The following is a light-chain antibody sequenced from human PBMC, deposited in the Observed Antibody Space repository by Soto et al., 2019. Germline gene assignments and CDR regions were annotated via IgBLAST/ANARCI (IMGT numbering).Light chain of an antibody. CDR2: GAS. J-gene: IGKJ2*01. Sequence: EVVITQSPATPSVSPGERATLSCRASQSVSSNLAWYQQKPGQAPRLLIYGASTRATGIPARFSGSGSGTEFTLTISSLQSEDFAVYYCQQYNNWPPPFGQGTKLEIK. CDR1: QSVSSN. CDR3: QQYNNWPPP. V-gene: IGKV3-15*01.